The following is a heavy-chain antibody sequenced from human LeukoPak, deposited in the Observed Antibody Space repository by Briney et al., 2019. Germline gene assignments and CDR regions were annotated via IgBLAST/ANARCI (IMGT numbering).Heavy chain of an antibody. V-gene: IGHV4-39*07. D-gene: IGHD6-19*01. CDR2: IYYSGIT. CDR3: ARDPKSAVAADWFDP. Sequence: SETLSLTCTVSGVSISTIGYYWGWIRQPPGKGLEWIGSIYYSGITYYNPSLKSRVTISIDMSNNQFSLTLSSVTAADTAFYYCARDPKSAVAADWFDPWGQGTLVTVSS. CDR1: GVSISTIGYY. J-gene: IGHJ5*01.